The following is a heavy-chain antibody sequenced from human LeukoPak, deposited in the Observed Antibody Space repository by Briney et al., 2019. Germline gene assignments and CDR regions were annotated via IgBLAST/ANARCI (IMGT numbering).Heavy chain of an antibody. CDR1: GFSLSTRGVG. J-gene: IGHJ3*01. D-gene: IGHD3-10*01. CDR3: AHSEDYYGSVDAFDV. CDR2: IYWDDDK. V-gene: IGHV2-5*02. Sequence: VSGPTLVKPTQTLTLTCTFSGFSLSTRGVGVGWIRQPPGKALEWLSFIYWDDDKRYSPSLKSRLTITKDTSKNQVVLTMTNMDPVDTATYYCAHSEDYYGSVDAFDVWGQGTMVTVSS.